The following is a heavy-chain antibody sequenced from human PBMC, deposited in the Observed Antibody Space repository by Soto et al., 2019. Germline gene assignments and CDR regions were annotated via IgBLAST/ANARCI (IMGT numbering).Heavy chain of an antibody. CDR1: GGSISSGGYY. J-gene: IGHJ4*02. CDR2: IHYRGST. CDR3: ARDIAAAGTFDF. V-gene: IGHV4-31*03. D-gene: IGHD6-13*01. Sequence: QVQLQESGPGLVKPSQTLSLTCTVSGGSISSGGYYWSWIRQNPGKGLEWIGYIHYRGSTYYNPSHKSRVTISLDTSKNQFSLKLSSVTAADTAVYFCARDIAAAGTFDFWGQGTLVTVSS.